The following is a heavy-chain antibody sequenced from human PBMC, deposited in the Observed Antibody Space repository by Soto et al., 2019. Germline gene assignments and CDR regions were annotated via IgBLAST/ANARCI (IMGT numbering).Heavy chain of an antibody. Sequence: GGSLRLSCAASEFAFSNYAMIWIRQVPGKGLEWVSGLYGSGGGIHYADSVKGRFTISRDNSAYSVYLQMNDLRVEDSAVYYCAKDAISLDGVWLAHDWGQGTVVTVSS. D-gene: IGHD5-12*01. V-gene: IGHV3-23*01. J-gene: IGHJ4*02. CDR2: LYGSGGGI. CDR3: AKDAISLDGVWLAHD. CDR1: EFAFSNYA.